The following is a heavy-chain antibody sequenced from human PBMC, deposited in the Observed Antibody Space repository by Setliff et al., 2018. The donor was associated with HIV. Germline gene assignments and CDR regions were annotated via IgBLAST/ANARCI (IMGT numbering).Heavy chain of an antibody. D-gene: IGHD3-3*01. CDR3: VRGVQSPPHYSYYYMDV. CDR1: GYSFTDYY. Sequence: GASVKVSCKASGYSFTDYYIHWVRQAPGQGLEWMGGIIPIFGTANYAQKFQGRVTITTDESTSTAYMELTSLRFDDTAMYYCVRGVQSPPHYSYYYMDVWGEGTMVTVSS. V-gene: IGHV1-69*05. J-gene: IGHJ6*03. CDR2: IIPIFGTA.